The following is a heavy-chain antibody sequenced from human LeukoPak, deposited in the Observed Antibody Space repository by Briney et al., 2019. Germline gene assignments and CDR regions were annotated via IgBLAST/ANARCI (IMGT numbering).Heavy chain of an antibody. CDR2: ISGSGGST. Sequence: GGSLRLSCAASGFTFSSYAMSWVRQAPGKALEWVSAISGSGGSTYYADSVKGRFTIPRDNSKNTLYLQMNSLRAEDTAVYYCAKDHLLTTGACDYWGQGTLVTVSS. V-gene: IGHV3-23*01. CDR3: AKDHLLTTGACDY. J-gene: IGHJ4*02. CDR1: GFTFSSYA. D-gene: IGHD4-4*01.